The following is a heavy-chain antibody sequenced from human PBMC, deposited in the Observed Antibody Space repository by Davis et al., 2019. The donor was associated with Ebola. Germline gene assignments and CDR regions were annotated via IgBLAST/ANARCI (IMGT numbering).Heavy chain of an antibody. J-gene: IGHJ6*02. CDR1: GYTFTSYA. CDR2: INAGNGNT. D-gene: IGHD3-16*01. Sequence: ASVKVSCKASGYTFTSYAMHWVRQAPGQRLEWMGWINAGNGNTKYSQKFQGRVTITRDTSASTAYMELSSLRSEDTAVYYCARDRGSLLYYYGMDVWGQGTTVTVSS. CDR3: ARDRGSLLYYYGMDV. V-gene: IGHV1-3*01.